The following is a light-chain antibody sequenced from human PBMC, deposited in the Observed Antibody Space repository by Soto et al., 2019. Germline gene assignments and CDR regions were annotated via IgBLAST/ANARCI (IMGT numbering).Light chain of an antibody. CDR3: QQFECSVT. J-gene: IGKJ1*01. CDR2: GAS. CDR1: PSVSSTF. Sequence: EIVLTQSPGSLSLSPGERATLSCRASPSVSSTFFACYQQRPGQAPRLLMYGASSRATGIPERFSGSGSGTDFTLTISRLEPEEFGVYYCQQFECSVTVGQGTKVEIK. V-gene: IGKV3-20*01.